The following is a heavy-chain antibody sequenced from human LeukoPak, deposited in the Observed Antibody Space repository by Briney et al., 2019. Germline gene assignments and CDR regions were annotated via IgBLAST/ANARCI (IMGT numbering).Heavy chain of an antibody. J-gene: IGHJ3*01. CDR3: GRGGDGIDV. CDR1: GFTFSNYL. CDR2: INIDETNA. Sequence: GGSLRLSCTVSGFTFSNYLMHWVRQAPGGGLVWVSRINIDETNAYADSVSGRFIISRHNAKNTLYLQMNSLKAEDTAMYFCGRGGDGIDVWGQGTTVIVSS. V-gene: IGHV3-74*01.